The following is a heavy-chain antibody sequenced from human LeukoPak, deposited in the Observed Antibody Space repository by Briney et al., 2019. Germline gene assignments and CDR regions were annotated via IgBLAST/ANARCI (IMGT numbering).Heavy chain of an antibody. V-gene: IGHV4-59*01. CDR3: ARGGKIQLWFGY. CDR1: GGSISSYY. J-gene: IGHJ4*02. D-gene: IGHD5-18*01. CDR2: IYYSGST. Sequence: PSETLSLTCTVSGGSISSYYWSWIRQPPGKGLEWIGYIYYSGSTNYNPSLKSRVTISVDTSKNQFSLKLSSVTAADTAVYYCARGGKIQLWFGYWGQGTLVTVSS.